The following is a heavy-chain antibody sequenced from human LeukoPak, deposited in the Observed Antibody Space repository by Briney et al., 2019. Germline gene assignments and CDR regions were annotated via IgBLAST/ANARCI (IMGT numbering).Heavy chain of an antibody. D-gene: IGHD3-10*01. J-gene: IGHJ4*02. CDR2: IYYSGST. Sequence: SETLSLTCTVSGGSISSYYWSWIRQPPGKGLEWIGYIYYSGSTNYNPSLKSRVTISVDTSKNQFSLKLSSVTAADTAVYYCARVASRDGSGSQPLSYWGQGTLVTVSS. CDR1: GGSISSYY. V-gene: IGHV4-59*01. CDR3: ARVASRDGSGSQPLSY.